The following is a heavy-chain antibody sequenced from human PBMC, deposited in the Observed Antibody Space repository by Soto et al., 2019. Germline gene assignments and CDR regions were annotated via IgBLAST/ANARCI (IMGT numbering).Heavy chain of an antibody. D-gene: IGHD5-18*01. CDR2: ISAYNGNT. Sequence: EASVKVSCKASGYTFTSYGISWVRQAPGQGLEWMGWISAYNGNTNYAQKLQGRVTMTTDTSTSTAYMELRSLRSDDTAVYYCARDNSEYSYGYFDYWGQGTLVTVSS. V-gene: IGHV1-18*01. CDR1: GYTFTSYG. J-gene: IGHJ4*02. CDR3: ARDNSEYSYGYFDY.